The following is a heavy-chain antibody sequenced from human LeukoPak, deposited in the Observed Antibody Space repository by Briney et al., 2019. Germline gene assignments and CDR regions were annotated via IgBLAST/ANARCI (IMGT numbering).Heavy chain of an antibody. CDR3: ARVPGRGDGGYYYYYMDV. V-gene: IGHV3-21*01. CDR2: ISSSSRYI. D-gene: IGHD1-14*01. Sequence: PGGSLRLSCAASGFTFSSSSMNSVRQAPGKGLEWVSSISSSSRYISYADSVKGRFTISRDNAKNSLYLQMNSLRAEDTAVYYCARVPGRGDGGYYYYYMDVWGKGTTVTVSS. J-gene: IGHJ6*03. CDR1: GFTFSSSS.